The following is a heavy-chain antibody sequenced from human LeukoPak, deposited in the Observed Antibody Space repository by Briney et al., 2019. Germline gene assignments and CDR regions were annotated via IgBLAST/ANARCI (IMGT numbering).Heavy chain of an antibody. CDR2: IYSGGNT. J-gene: IGHJ4*02. CDR3: AKDTDGGNDY. D-gene: IGHD4-23*01. Sequence: PGGSLRLSCAASGFTVSSNYMNWVRQAPGRGLEWVLVIYSGGNTYYADSVKGRFTISRDNSKNTLYLQMNSLRAEDTAVYYCAKDTDGGNDYWGQGTLVTVSS. V-gene: IGHV3-53*01. CDR1: GFTVSSNY.